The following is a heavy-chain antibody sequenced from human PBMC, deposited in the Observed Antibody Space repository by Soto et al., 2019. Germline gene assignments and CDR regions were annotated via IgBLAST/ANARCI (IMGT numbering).Heavy chain of an antibody. CDR1: GFTFSSYA. CDR3: ATTPTVFLLYFDY. Sequence: PGGSLRLSCAASGFTFSSYAMSWVRQAPGKGLEWVSAISGSGGSTYYADSVKGRFTISRDNSKNTLYLQMNSLRAEDTAVYYCATTPTVFLLYFDYWGQGTLVTVSS. CDR2: ISGSGGST. D-gene: IGHD3-10*01. J-gene: IGHJ4*02. V-gene: IGHV3-23*01.